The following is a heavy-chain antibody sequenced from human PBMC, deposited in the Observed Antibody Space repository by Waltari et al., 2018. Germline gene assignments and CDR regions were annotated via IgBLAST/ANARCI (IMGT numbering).Heavy chain of an antibody. CDR3: AREDSTQKFDY. Sequence: EVQLVESGGGLVRPGGSLSPSCAASGFTFGRYSMHWVRRAPGKGMEWVSSISSSSSYINNADSVKGRFTISRDNDKNSLYLQMNSLRAEDTAVYYCAREDSTQKFDYWGQGTLVTVSS. CDR2: ISSSSSYI. CDR1: GFTFGRYS. D-gene: IGHD6-13*01. J-gene: IGHJ4*02. V-gene: IGHV3-21*01.